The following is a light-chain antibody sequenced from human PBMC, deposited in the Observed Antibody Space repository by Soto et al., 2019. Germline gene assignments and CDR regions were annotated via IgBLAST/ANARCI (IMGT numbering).Light chain of an antibody. CDR3: SSYSANFCV. J-gene: IGLJ3*02. V-gene: IGLV2-8*01. Sequence: QSALTQPPSASGSPGQSVTITCTGTSSDVGGYNYVSWYQQHPSKAPKLMISEVNKRPSGVPDRFSGSKSGNTASLTVSGLQAEDEADYYCSSYSANFCVFGGGTKLTVL. CDR2: EVN. CDR1: SSDVGGYNY.